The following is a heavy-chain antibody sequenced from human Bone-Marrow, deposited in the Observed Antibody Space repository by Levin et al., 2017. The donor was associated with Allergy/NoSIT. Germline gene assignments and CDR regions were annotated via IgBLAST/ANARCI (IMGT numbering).Heavy chain of an antibody. CDR3: ARDQVTPSSSWFDY. V-gene: IGHV1-69*13. CDR1: GGTFSSYA. J-gene: IGHJ4*02. CDR2: IIPIFGTA. Sequence: ASVKVSCKASGGTFSSYAISWVRQAPGQGLEWMGGIIPIFGTANYAQKFQGRVTITADESTSTAYMELSSLRSEDTAVYYCARDQVTPSSSWFDYWGQGTLVTVSS. D-gene: IGHD6-13*01.